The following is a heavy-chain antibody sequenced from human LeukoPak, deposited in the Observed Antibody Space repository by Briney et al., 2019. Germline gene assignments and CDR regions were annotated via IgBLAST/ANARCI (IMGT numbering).Heavy chain of an antibody. CDR1: GFTFSRNT. V-gene: IGHV3-21*01. CDR3: ARDGGGYRFYNWFDP. Sequence: GGSLRLSCAASGFTFSRNTMNWVRQAPGKGLEWVSSISRSSSYIHYADSVKGRFTISRDNAKNSLYLQMNSLRAEDTAVYYCARDGGGYRFYNWFDPWGQGTLVTVSS. D-gene: IGHD5-12*01. J-gene: IGHJ5*02. CDR2: ISRSSSYI.